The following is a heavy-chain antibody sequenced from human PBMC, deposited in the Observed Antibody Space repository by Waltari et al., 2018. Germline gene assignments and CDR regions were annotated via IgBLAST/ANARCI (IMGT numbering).Heavy chain of an antibody. D-gene: IGHD3-3*01. CDR2: IIPILGIA. CDR3: AKVHPLWSGYPDDAFDI. CDR1: GGTFSSYA. V-gene: IGHV1-69*10. J-gene: IGHJ3*02. Sequence: QVQLVQSGAEVKKPGSSVKVSCKASGGTFSSYAISWVRQAPGQGLEWMGGIIPILGIANYAQKFQGRVTITADKSTSTAYMELSSLRSEDTAVYYCAKVHPLWSGYPDDAFDIWGQGTMVTVSS.